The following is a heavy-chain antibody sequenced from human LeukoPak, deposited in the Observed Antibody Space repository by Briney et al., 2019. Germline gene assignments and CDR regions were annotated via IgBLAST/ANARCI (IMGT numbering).Heavy chain of an antibody. CDR3: AKDPVQLWSPLFDY. D-gene: IGHD5-18*01. CDR1: GFTFSSYA. J-gene: IGHJ4*02. V-gene: IGHV3-23*01. Sequence: GGSLRLSCAASGFTFSSYAMSWVRQAPGKGLEWVSAISGSGGSTYYADSVKGRFTISRDNSKNTLYLQMSSLRAEDTAVYYCAKDPVQLWSPLFDYWGQGTLVTVSS. CDR2: ISGSGGST.